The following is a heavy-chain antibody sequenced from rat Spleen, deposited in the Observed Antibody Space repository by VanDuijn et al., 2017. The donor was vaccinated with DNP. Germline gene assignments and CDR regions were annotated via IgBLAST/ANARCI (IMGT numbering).Heavy chain of an antibody. CDR1: GYSITSNY. D-gene: IGHD1-7*01. J-gene: IGHJ2*01. CDR2: ISYSGST. CDR3: ARWTRYFDY. Sequence: DVQLQESGSGLVKPSQSLSLTCSVTGYSITSNYWGWIRQFPGNKMEYIGHISYSGSTNYNPSLKSRLPITRDTSKNHFLLHLNSVTTEDTATYYCARWTRYFDYWGQGIMVTVSS. V-gene: IGHV3-1*01.